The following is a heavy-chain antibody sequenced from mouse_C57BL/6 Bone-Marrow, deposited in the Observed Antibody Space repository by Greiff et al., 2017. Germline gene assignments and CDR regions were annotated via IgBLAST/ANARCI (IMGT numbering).Heavy chain of an antibody. J-gene: IGHJ2*01. D-gene: IGHD1-1*01. CDR3: ARDYYGSSWYFDY. V-gene: IGHV1-26*01. Sequence: EVKLQQSGPELVKPGASVKISCKASGYTFTDYYMNWVKQSHGKSLEWIGEINPNNGGTSYNQKLKGKATLTVDKSSSTAYMELRSLTSEDSAVYYCARDYYGSSWYFDYWGQGTILTVSS. CDR2: INPNNGGT. CDR1: GYTFTDYY.